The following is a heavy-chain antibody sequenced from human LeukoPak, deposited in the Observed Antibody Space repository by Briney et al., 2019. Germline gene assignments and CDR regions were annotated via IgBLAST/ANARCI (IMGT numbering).Heavy chain of an antibody. CDR1: GLTFSGSD. V-gene: IGHV3-73*01. Sequence: PGGSLKLSCAASGLTFSGSDMHWVRQASGKGLEWVGRIRTKANNYAPAFAASVKGRFTISRDNSKDTLYLQMNSLRAEDTAIYYCARDIQLSTWGLGTMVTVSS. J-gene: IGHJ3*01. CDR2: IRTKANNYAP. D-gene: IGHD5-24*01. CDR3: ARDIQLST.